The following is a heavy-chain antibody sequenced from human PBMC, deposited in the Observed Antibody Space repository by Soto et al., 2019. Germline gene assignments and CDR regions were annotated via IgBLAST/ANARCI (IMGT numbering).Heavy chain of an antibody. V-gene: IGHV3-33*01. CDR1: GFTFSSYG. CDR2: IWYDGSNK. D-gene: IGHD2-21*02. Sequence: PGGSLRLSCAASGFTFSSYGMHWVRQAPGKGLEWVAVIWYDGSNKYYADSVKGRFTISRDNSKNTLYLQMNSLRAEDTAVYYCARMVTAIGPGAFDIWGQGTMVT. CDR3: ARMVTAIGPGAFDI. J-gene: IGHJ3*02.